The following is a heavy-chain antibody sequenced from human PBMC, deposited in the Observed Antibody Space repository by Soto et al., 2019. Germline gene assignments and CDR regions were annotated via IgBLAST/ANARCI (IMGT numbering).Heavy chain of an antibody. CDR2: IYYSGST. V-gene: IGHV4-59*01. Sequence: QVQLQESGPGLVKPSETLSLTCTVSGGSISSYYWSWIRQPPGKGLEWIGYIYYSGSTNYTPSLKTRFTIAVYTAKNQFALKLRSVTAADTAVYYWASIMEEYDDVPSGMDVWGQGTTVTVSS. D-gene: IGHD3-10*02. J-gene: IGHJ6*02. CDR3: ASIMEEYDDVPSGMDV. CDR1: GGSISSYY.